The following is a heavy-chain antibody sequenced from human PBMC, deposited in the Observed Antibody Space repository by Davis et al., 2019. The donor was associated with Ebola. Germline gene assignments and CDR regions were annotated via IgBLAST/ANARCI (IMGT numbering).Heavy chain of an antibody. CDR2: ISSGSSHI. J-gene: IGHJ4*02. CDR1: GFTFRSYS. V-gene: IGHV3-21*01. CDR3: ARGGAGYGSGSYFFDY. Sequence: PGGSLRLSCAASGFTFRSYSMTWVRQAPGKGLEWVSFISSGSSHIYYADSVKGRFTISRDNAKNALFLQMNSLRAEDTAVYYCARGGAGYGSGSYFFDYWGQGTLVTV. D-gene: IGHD3-10*01.